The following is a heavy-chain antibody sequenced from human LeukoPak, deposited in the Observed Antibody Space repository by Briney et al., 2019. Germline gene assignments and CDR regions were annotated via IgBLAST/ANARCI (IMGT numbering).Heavy chain of an antibody. J-gene: IGHJ4*02. CDR2: IFPGDSHT. D-gene: IGHD2-15*01. CDR1: GHSFINYW. Sequence: GESLKISCKGPGHSFINYWMAWVRQMPGKGLEWIGIIFPGDSHTRYSPSFQGQVTISADMSIDTAYLQWSSLRASDTAMYYCARIAATWYGGSWGQGTLVFVSS. V-gene: IGHV5-51*01. CDR3: ARIAATWYGGS.